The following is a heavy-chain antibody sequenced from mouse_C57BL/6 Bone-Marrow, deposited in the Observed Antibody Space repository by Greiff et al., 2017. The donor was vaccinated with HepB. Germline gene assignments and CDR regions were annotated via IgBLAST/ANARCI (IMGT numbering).Heavy chain of an antibody. CDR1: GYAFSSYW. CDR2: IYPGDGDT. D-gene: IGHD1-1*01. J-gene: IGHJ2*01. Sequence: QVHVKQSGAELVKPGASVKISCKASGYAFSSYWMNWVKQRPGKGLEWIGQIYPGDGDTNYNGKFKGKATLTADKSSSTDYMQLSSLTSEDSAVYFCARSGYYGSSYGYWGQGTTLAVSS. CDR3: ARSGYYGSSYGY. V-gene: IGHV1-80*01.